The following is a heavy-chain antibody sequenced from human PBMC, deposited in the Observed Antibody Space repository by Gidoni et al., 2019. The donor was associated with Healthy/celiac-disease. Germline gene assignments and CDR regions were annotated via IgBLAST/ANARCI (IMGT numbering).Heavy chain of an antibody. CDR3: ANLYGSSGYYLDAFDI. D-gene: IGHD3-22*01. CDR2: ISGRGGST. Sequence: EVQLLASGGGLVQPGGSLRLSCAASGFTFSSYAMSWVRQAPGKGLEWVSAISGRGGSTDYAEAVKGRFTISRDNSKNTLYLQMNSLRAEDTAVYYCANLYGSSGYYLDAFDIWGQGTMVTVSS. J-gene: IGHJ3*02. CDR1: GFTFSSYA. V-gene: IGHV3-23*01.